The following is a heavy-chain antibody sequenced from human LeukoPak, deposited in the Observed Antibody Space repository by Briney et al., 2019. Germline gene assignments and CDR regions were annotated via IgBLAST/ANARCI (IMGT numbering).Heavy chain of an antibody. D-gene: IGHD3-22*01. Sequence: GASVKVSCKASGYTFTSYGISWVRQAPGQGLEWMGWISAYNGNTNYAQKLQGRVTMTTDTSTSTAYMELRSLRSDDTAVYYCARGRGNYYDSSGYSLGAFDIWGQGTTVTVSS. CDR3: ARGRGNYYDSSGYSLGAFDI. CDR1: GYTFTSYG. V-gene: IGHV1-18*01. CDR2: ISAYNGNT. J-gene: IGHJ3*02.